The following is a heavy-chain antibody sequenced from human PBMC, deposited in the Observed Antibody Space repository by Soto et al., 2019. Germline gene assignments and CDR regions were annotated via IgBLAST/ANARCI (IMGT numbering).Heavy chain of an antibody. J-gene: IGHJ5*02. CDR1: GFTFRSFT. CDR2: ISSNSAYI. V-gene: IGHV3-21*01. CDR3: TRDASRDSGARGWFDP. D-gene: IGHD6-25*01. Sequence: VGSLRISCAASGFTFRSFTMNWVRQAPWKGLEWVSTISSNSAYIYYTDALRGRFTISRDNAKNSLHLQMNSLRAEDTAVYYCTRDASRDSGARGWFDPWGPGTLVTVSS.